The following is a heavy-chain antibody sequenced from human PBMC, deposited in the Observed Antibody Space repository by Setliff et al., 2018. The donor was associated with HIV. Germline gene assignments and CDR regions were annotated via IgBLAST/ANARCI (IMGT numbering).Heavy chain of an antibody. J-gene: IGHJ4*02. V-gene: IGHV3-23*01. CDR3: AKDPRAAVATICDY. Sequence: PGGSLRLSCVASGFTFITYAMSWVRQAPGKGLEWVSSISGSGGSTYYADSVKGRFTISRDNSKNTVYLHMNSLRAEDTAVYYCAKDPRAAVATICDYWGQGTLVTVSS. D-gene: IGHD5-12*01. CDR2: ISGSGGST. CDR1: GFTFITYA.